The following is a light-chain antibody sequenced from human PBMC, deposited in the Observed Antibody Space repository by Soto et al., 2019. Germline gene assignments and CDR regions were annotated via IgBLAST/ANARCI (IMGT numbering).Light chain of an antibody. Sequence: DIQMTQSPSYLSASIGDRVTITCQASRHVGNYVNWYQQKPGKAPKLLIYAASTLESGVPSRFSATVSGTEFSLTITSLQPEDFATYYCQQLFDSPITFGQGTRLEI. J-gene: IGKJ5*01. CDR1: RHVGNY. V-gene: IGKV1-9*01. CDR3: QQLFDSPIT. CDR2: AAS.